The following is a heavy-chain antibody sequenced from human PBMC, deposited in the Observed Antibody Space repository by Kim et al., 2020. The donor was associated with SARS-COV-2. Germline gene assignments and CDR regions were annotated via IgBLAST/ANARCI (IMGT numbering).Heavy chain of an antibody. J-gene: IGHJ5*02. V-gene: IGHV4-4*02. D-gene: IGHD3-16*02. CDR3: ARSAVGELSGWFDP. Sequence: NPSLKSRVTISVDKSKNQFSLKLSSVTAADTAVYYCARSAVGELSGWFDPWGQGTLVTVSS.